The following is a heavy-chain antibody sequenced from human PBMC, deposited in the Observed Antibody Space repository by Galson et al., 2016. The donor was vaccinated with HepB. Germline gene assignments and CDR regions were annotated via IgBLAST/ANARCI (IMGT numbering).Heavy chain of an antibody. CDR3: ARDLLHFVLVPAAGTFDI. D-gene: IGHD2-2*01. J-gene: IGHJ3*02. V-gene: IGHV3-11*04. CDR2: ISSSGDTI. CDR1: RFTFSDYY. Sequence: SLRLSCAASRFTFSDYYMSWIRQAPGKGLEFVSYISSSGDTIYYADSVKGRFTISRDNTKNSLYLQMNSLRAEDTAVYYCARDLLHFVLVPAAGTFDIWGQGTMVTVAS.